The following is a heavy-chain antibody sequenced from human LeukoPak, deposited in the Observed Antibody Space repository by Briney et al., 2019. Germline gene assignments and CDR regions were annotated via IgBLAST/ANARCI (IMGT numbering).Heavy chain of an antibody. CDR2: ISSSSSYI. CDR3: AREARFYYDSNGY. CDR1: GFTFSSYS. D-gene: IGHD3-10*01. J-gene: IGHJ4*02. V-gene: IGHV3-21*01. Sequence: GGSLRLSCAASGFTFSSYSMNWVRQAPGKGLEWVSSISSSSSYIYYADSVKGRFTISRDNAKNSLYLQMNSLRAEDTAVYYCAREARFYYDSNGYWGQGTLVTVSS.